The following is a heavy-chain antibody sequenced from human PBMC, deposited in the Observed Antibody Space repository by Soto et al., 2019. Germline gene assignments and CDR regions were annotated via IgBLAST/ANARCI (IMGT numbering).Heavy chain of an antibody. J-gene: IGHJ6*02. Sequence: PGDSLKICCKCCGYSFTSEWISWVRQMPGKGLEWMGRIDPSDSYTNYSPSFQGHVTISADKSISTAYLQWSSLKASDTAMYYCARHSYCSSTSCYSGDHYYYYGMDVWGQGTTVTVSS. V-gene: IGHV5-10-1*01. CDR2: IDPSDSYT. CDR3: ARHSYCSSTSCYSGDHYYYYGMDV. D-gene: IGHD2-2*02. CDR1: GYSFTSEW.